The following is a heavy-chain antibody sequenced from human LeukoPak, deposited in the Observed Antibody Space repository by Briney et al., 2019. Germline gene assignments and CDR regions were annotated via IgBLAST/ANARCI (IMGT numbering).Heavy chain of an antibody. J-gene: IGHJ4*02. CDR1: GFTFSSNA. CDR3: ANSYSSSWFYFDY. V-gene: IGHV3-23*01. CDR2: VSGTADST. D-gene: IGHD6-13*01. Sequence: PGGSLRLSCAASGFTFSSNAMSWVRQAPGKGLEWVSTVSGTADSTYYAGSVKGRFTISRDNSENTVYLQMNRLRAEDTAIYYCANSYSSSWFYFDYWGQGTLVTVSS.